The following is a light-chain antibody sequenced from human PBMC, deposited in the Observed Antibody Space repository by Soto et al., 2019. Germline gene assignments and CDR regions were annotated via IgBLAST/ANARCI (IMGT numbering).Light chain of an antibody. CDR3: QSYDGRLSGWV. CDR1: SSNIGAGYD. V-gene: IGLV1-40*01. Sequence: QSVLTQPPSVSGAPGQRVTISCTGSSSNIGAGYDVHWFQQVPGTAPKLLIYDHSNRPSGVPDRFSGSKSGTSASLAITGLQAEDEAEYYCQSYDGRLSGWVFGGGTQLTVL. J-gene: IGLJ3*02. CDR2: DHS.